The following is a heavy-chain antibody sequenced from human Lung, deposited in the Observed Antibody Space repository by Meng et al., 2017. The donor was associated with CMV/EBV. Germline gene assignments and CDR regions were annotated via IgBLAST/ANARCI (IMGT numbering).Heavy chain of an antibody. CDR2: IDYSGST. J-gene: IGHJ4*02. Sequence: ETXSPTCTVYNGSISIYYWSWIRQPPGMGLEWIAFIDYSGSTKYHPSFRSRVTISLDTSKKQSSLGLDSVTAADTAVYYCSRLHPEDSGYTYGYEDRRIDSWXQGTXVTVSS. D-gene: IGHD5-18*01. V-gene: IGHV4-59*01. CDR3: SRLHPEDSGYTYGYEDRRIDS. CDR1: NGSISIYY.